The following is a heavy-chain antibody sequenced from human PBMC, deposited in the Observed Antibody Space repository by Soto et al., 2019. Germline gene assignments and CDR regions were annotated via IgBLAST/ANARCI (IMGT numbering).Heavy chain of an antibody. J-gene: IGHJ5*02. CDR3: ALLSEAECSGRTCYGSYYSWFDR. CDR1: GYSFTSYW. D-gene: IGHD2-15*01. V-gene: IGHV5-51*01. Sequence: GESLKISCKGSGYSFTSYWVAWVRQMPGKGLEWMGIIYPGDSETRYSPSFQGQVTISADKSISTAYLQWSSLKASDTAMYYCALLSEAECSGRTCYGSYYSWFDRWGQGTLVTVSS. CDR2: IYPGDSET.